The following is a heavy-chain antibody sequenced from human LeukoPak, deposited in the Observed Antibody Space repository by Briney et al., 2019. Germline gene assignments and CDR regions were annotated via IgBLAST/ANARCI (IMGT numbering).Heavy chain of an antibody. J-gene: IGHJ4*02. D-gene: IGHD3-22*01. V-gene: IGHV1-69*13. CDR2: IIPIFGTA. Sequence: ASVKVSCKASGGTFSSYAISWVRQAPGQGREWMGGIIPIFGTANYAQKFQGRVTITADESTSTAYMELSNLRTEDTAVYYCAREPTTYYYDSSGYYNHYWGQGTLVTVSS. CDR3: AREPTTYYYDSSGYYNHY. CDR1: GGTFSSYA.